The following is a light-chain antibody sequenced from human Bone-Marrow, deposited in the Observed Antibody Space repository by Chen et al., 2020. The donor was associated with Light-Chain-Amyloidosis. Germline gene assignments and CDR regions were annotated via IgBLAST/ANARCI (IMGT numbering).Light chain of an antibody. CDR1: SGDIATNY. J-gene: IGLJ3*02. Sequence: NFILTPDHSVSESPGKTVTIYCTRSSGDIATNYVQWYQPRPGSAPTTVISENDLRPSGVPDRFCGSIDNTCNSASVSISGLESEDEADCSCHSEATNTWIFGGGAHLTVL. CDR3: HSEATNTWI. V-gene: IGLV6-57*03. CDR2: END.